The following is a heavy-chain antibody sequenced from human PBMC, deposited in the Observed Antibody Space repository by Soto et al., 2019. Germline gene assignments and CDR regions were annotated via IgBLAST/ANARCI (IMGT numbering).Heavy chain of an antibody. CDR3: ARDRTVTTGEGWFDP. D-gene: IGHD4-17*01. CDR2: IYTSGST. Sequence: PSGTLSLTCTVSGGSISSYYWSWIRQPAGKGLEWIGRIYTSGSTNYNPSLKSRVTMSVDTSKNQFSLKLSSVTAADTAVYYCARDRTVTTGEGWFDPWGQGTLVTVSS. V-gene: IGHV4-4*07. J-gene: IGHJ5*02. CDR1: GGSISSYY.